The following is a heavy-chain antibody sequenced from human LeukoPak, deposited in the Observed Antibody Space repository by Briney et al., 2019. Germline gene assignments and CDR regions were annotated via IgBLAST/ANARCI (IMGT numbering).Heavy chain of an antibody. CDR1: GASITSYY. D-gene: IGHD2-15*01. CDR3: VRGYCSGATCYHFDY. J-gene: IGHJ4*02. CDR2: FYYSGSD. Sequence: SETLSLTWTVSGASITSYYWNWIRQPPGKGLEWIGYFYYSGSDNYNPSLKSRITISVDTSKNQFSLKLSSVTAADTAVYYCVRGYCSGATCYHFDYWGQGTLVTVSS. V-gene: IGHV4-59*01.